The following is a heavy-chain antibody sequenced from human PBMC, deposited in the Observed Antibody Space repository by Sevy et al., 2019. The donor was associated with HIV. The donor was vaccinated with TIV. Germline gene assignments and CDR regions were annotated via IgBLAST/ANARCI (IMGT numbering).Heavy chain of an antibody. Sequence: GGSLRLSCAASAFTFSSYSMNWVRQAPGKGLEWVSSISSSSSYIYYADSVKGRFTISRDNAKNSLYLQMNSLRAEDTAVYYCARGGEYYDSSGITDYWGQGTLVTVSS. D-gene: IGHD3-22*01. CDR2: ISSSSSYI. V-gene: IGHV3-21*01. CDR3: ARGGEYYDSSGITDY. CDR1: AFTFSSYS. J-gene: IGHJ4*02.